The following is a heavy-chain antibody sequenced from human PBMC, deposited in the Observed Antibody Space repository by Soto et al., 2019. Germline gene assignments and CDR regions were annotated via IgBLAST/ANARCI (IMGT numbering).Heavy chain of an antibody. V-gene: IGHV3-48*03. CDR1: DFSFSSCV. CDR2: ISSGGFTI. CDR3: APPPTRIAVANDPGG. Sequence: PGGSLRLSWVASDFSFSSCVMNWVRQAPGKGLEWVSSISSGGFTIYYADSVKGRFTISRDNAKNSLYLQMNSLRAEDTAVYYCAPPPTRIAVANDPGGWGQGTLVTVSS. J-gene: IGHJ4*02. D-gene: IGHD6-19*01.